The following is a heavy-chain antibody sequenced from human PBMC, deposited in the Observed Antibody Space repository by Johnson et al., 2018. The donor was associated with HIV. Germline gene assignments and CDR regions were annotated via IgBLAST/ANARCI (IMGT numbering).Heavy chain of an antibody. J-gene: IGHJ3*02. Sequence: QVQLVESGGGVVQPGGSLRLSCAASGFTFNSYAMHWVRQAPGKGLEWVAVISYDGSNKYYADFVKGRFTISRDNSINTLYLQMNSLRAEDTAVYYCARDAPYCSGGTCYSDAFDIWGQGTMVTVSS. V-gene: IGHV3-30*19. CDR1: GFTFNSYA. CDR2: ISYDGSNK. CDR3: ARDAPYCSGGTCYSDAFDI. D-gene: IGHD2-15*01.